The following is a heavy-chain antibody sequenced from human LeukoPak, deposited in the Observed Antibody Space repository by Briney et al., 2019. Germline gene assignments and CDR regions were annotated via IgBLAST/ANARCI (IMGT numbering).Heavy chain of an antibody. CDR3: ARVPAGVIGMKDAFDI. CDR1: GFTFSSYW. CDR2: IKQDGSEK. Sequence: GGSLRLSCAASGFTFSSYWMSWVRQAPGKGLEWVANIKQDGSEKYYVDSVKGRFTISRDNAKNSLYLQMHSLRAEDTAVYYCARVPAGVIGMKDAFDIWGQGTMVTVSS. J-gene: IGHJ3*02. D-gene: IGHD3-16*02. V-gene: IGHV3-7*01.